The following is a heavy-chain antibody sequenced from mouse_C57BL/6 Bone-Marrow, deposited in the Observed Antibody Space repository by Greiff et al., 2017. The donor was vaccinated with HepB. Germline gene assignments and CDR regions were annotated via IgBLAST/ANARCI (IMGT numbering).Heavy chain of an antibody. D-gene: IGHD1-1*01. V-gene: IGHV14-4*01. CDR3: TGYLLLRS. J-gene: IGHJ2*01. Sequence: EVQLQQSGAELVRPGASVKLSCTASGFNIKDDYMHWVKQRPEQGLEWIGWIDPENGDTEYASKFQGKATITADTSSNTAYLQLSSLTSEDTAVYYCTGYLLLRSWGQGTTLTVSS. CDR1: GFNIKDDY. CDR2: IDPENGDT.